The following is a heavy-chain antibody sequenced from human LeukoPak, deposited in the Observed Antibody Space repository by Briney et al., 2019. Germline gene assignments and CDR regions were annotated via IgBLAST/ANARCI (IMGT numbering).Heavy chain of an antibody. D-gene: IGHD5-24*01. J-gene: IGHJ3*01. Sequence: GGSLRLSCAASGFSFSSAAMTWVRQAPGKGMEWVSLIGTIGYSTYYAGSVKGRFTISRDNSKNTLSLQMNSLRVEDTAIYYCVKDIQLSTWGVGTMVTVSS. CDR3: VKDIQLST. V-gene: IGHV3-23*01. CDR2: IGTIGYST. CDR1: GFSFSSAA.